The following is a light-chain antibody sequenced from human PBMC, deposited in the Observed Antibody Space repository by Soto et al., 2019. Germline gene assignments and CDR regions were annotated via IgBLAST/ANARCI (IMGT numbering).Light chain of an antibody. CDR3: QQCYNWPHT. J-gene: IGKJ2*01. CDR2: GTS. CDR1: QSVTRH. Sequence: DIQMTQSPSSLPASVGDTVTITCRASQSVTRHLDWYQQKPGKVPQLLIHGTSTMASGVPARFSGSGSGTDFTLTISSLQPGDFAVYYCQQCYNWPHTFGRGTRLEIK. V-gene: IGKV1-39*01.